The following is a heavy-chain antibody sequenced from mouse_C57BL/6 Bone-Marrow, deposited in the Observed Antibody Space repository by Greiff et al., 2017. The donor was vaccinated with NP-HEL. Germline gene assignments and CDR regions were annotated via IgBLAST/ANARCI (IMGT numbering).Heavy chain of an antibody. Sequence: VQGVESGAELARPGASVKMSCKASGYTFTSYTMHWVKQRPGQGLEWIGYINPSSGYTKYNQKFKDKATLTADKSSSTAYMQLSSLTSEDSAVYYCARDGSSFYAMDYWGQGTSVTVSS. CDR3: ARDGSSFYAMDY. V-gene: IGHV1-4*01. CDR2: INPSSGYT. J-gene: IGHJ4*01. D-gene: IGHD1-1*01. CDR1: GYTFTSYT.